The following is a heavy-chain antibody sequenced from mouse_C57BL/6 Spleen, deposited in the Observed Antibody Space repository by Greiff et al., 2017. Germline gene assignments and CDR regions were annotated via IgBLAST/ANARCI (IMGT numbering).Heavy chain of an antibody. CDR1: GYAFSSSW. D-gene: IGHD1-1*01. CDR2: IYPGDGDT. J-gene: IGHJ3*01. V-gene: IGHV1-82*01. Sequence: QVQLKQSGPELVKPGASVKISCKASGYAFSSSWMNWVKQRPGKGLEWIGRIYPGDGDTNYNGKFKGKATLTADKSSSTAYMQLSSLTSEDSAVYFCAGENTTVVAPFAYWGQGTLVTVSA. CDR3: AGENTTVVAPFAY.